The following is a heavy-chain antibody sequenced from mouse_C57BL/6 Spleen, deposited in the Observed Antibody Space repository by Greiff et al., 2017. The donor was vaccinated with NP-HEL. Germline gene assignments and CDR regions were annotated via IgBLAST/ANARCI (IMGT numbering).Heavy chain of an antibody. CDR2: INPNNGGT. V-gene: IGHV1-26*01. J-gene: IGHJ2*01. CDR1: GYTFTDYY. Sequence: VQLQQSGPELVKPGASVKISCKASGYTFTDYYMNWVKQSHGKSLEWIGDINPNNGGTSYNQKFKGKATLTVDKSSSTAYMELRSLTSEDSAVYYCARGTLRDYWGQGTTLTVSS. CDR3: ARGTLRDY. D-gene: IGHD1-1*01.